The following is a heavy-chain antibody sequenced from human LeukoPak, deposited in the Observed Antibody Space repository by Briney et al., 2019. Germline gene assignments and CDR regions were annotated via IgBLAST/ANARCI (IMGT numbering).Heavy chain of an antibody. Sequence: ETLSLTCTVSGGSISSSSYYWGWIRQPPGKGLEWIGSIYYSGSTYYNPSLKSRVTISVDTSKNQFSLKLSSVTAADTAVYYCARFDYYDSSGYIQQWGQGTLVTVSS. D-gene: IGHD3-22*01. CDR1: GGSISSSSYY. CDR2: IYYSGST. J-gene: IGHJ1*01. CDR3: ARFDYYDSSGYIQQ. V-gene: IGHV4-39*07.